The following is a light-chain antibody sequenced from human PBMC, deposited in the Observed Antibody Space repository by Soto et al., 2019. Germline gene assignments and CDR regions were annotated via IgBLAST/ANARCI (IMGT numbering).Light chain of an antibody. CDR2: GGS. Sequence: EIVLTQSPGTLSLSPGGRAALSCRASQSISADYLVWYQQKPGQAPRLLIYGGSSRATGIPDRFSGSGSGTDFTLTISRLAPEDVAVYYCQQLFDSPITFGQGTRLEIK. CDR3: QQLFDSPIT. J-gene: IGKJ5*01. CDR1: QSISADY. V-gene: IGKV3-20*01.